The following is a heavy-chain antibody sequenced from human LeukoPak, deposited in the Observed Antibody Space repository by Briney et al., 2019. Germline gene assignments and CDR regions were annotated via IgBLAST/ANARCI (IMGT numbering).Heavy chain of an antibody. D-gene: IGHD6-19*01. J-gene: IGHJ1*01. Sequence: GGSLRLSCAASGFTFSNYWMSWIRQAPGKGLEWVANIKEDGSEKYHVDSVTGRFTISRDNANNSLHLQMNTLRAGDTSVYYCARFIHRGGWYEYFQHWGQGTLVTVSS. V-gene: IGHV3-7*01. CDR3: ARFIHRGGWYEYFQH. CDR2: IKEDGSEK. CDR1: GFTFSNYW.